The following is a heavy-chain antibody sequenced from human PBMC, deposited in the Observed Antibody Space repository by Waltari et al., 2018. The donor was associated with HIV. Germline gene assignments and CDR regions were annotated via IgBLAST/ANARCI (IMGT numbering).Heavy chain of an antibody. J-gene: IGHJ4*02. V-gene: IGHV4-59*01. D-gene: IGHD1-26*01. CDR1: GGSISSYY. Sequence: QVQLQESGPGLVKPSETLSLTCTVSGGSISSYYWSWIRQPPGKGLEWIGYIYYSGSTNYNPSLKSRVTISVDTSKNQFSLKLGFVTAADTAVYYCARSGSYRGYFDYWGQGTLVTVSS. CDR3: ARSGSYRGYFDY. CDR2: IYYSGST.